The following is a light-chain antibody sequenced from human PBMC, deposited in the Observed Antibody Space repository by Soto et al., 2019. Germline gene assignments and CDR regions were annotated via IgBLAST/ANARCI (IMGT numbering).Light chain of an antibody. V-gene: IGKV3-20*01. J-gene: IGKJ1*01. CDR1: QSVNNNY. Sequence: EIVLTQSPGPLSLSPGERAVLSCRASQSVNNNYLAWYQRKPGRAPRLLIYGASSRATGIRDRFIGSGSGTDFTLTITRLEPEDFAVYFCQQYGSSPPTFGQGTKVEFK. CDR3: QQYGSSPPT. CDR2: GAS.